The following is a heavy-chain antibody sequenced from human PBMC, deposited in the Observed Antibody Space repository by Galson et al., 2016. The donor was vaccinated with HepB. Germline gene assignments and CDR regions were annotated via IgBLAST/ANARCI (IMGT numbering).Heavy chain of an antibody. V-gene: IGHV2-70*01. D-gene: IGHD6-13*01. CDR2: IDWDDGK. Sequence: PALVKPTQTLTLTCTFSGFSLSASGMCVSWIRQPPGKALEWLALIDWDDGKSYSTSLKTRLTISKDTSKNQVVLTMTNMDPVDTARYYCARTFSSTWYYNFYMDVWGKGTTVTVSS. CDR1: GFSLSASGMC. CDR3: ARTFSSTWYYNFYMDV. J-gene: IGHJ6*03.